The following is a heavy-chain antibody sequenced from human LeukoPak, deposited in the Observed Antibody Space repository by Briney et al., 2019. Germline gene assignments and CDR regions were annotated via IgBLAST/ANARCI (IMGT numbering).Heavy chain of an antibody. CDR1: DYPFTTYG. CDR3: ARVAPDALLVWFGEYDL. Sequence: ASVKLSCKASDYPFTTYGITWVRQAPGQGLEWMGWIRTSNGSTSYSERFQGRVIMTADTSTRTAYMELRGLRSDDTAVYYCARVAPDALLVWFGEYDLWGRGTLVTVSS. V-gene: IGHV1-18*01. J-gene: IGHJ5*02. D-gene: IGHD3-10*01. CDR2: IRTSNGST.